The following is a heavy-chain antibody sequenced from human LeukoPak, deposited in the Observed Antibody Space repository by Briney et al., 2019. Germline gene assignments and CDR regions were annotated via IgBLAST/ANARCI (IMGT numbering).Heavy chain of an antibody. V-gene: IGHV3-23*01. D-gene: IGHD2-21*01. CDR2: VDGSGAYT. CDR1: GFTFNNYA. Sequence: GGSLRLSCAASGFTFNNYALSWVRQAPGKGLDWISGVDGSGAYTYYSDSVKGRFTISRDDSKNTLYLLMDSLRAEDTAVYFCTKGSAGGRPYCFDNWGQGTLVTVSS. J-gene: IGHJ4*02. CDR3: TKGSAGGRPYCFDN.